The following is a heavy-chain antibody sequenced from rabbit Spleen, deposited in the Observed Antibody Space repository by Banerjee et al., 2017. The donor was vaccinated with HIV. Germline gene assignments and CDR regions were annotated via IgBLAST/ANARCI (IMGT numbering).Heavy chain of an antibody. CDR1: GFSFSSSYY. Sequence: QSLEESGGGLVQPEGSLTLTCTASGFSFSSSYYMCWVRQAPGKGLEWIACIYAGSSGTTYYASWAKGRFTISKTSSTTVTLQMTSLTAADTATYFCARDSGTSFSSYGMDLWGQGTLVPVS. CDR2: IYAGSSGTT. V-gene: IGHV1S40*01. CDR3: ARDSGTSFSSYGMDL. D-gene: IGHD8-1*01. J-gene: IGHJ6*01.